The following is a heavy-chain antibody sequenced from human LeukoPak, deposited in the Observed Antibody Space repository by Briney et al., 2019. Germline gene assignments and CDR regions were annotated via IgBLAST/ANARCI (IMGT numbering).Heavy chain of an antibody. Sequence: GGSLRLSCATSGFSFSSYAMSWVRQAPGKGLEWVSYISSSGSTIYYADSVKGRFTISRDNAKNSLYLQMNSLRAEDTAVYYCAELGITMIGGVWGKGTTVTISS. CDR2: ISSSGSTI. V-gene: IGHV3-48*03. CDR1: GFSFSSYA. J-gene: IGHJ6*04. D-gene: IGHD3-10*02. CDR3: AELGITMIGGV.